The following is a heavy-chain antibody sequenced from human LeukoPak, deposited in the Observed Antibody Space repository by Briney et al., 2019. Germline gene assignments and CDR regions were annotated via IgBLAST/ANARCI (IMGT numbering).Heavy chain of an antibody. J-gene: IGHJ4*02. CDR1: GYTLTELS. CDR2: IIPIFGTA. Sequence: SVKVSCKVSGYTLTELSMHWVRQAPGRGLEWMGGIIPIFGTANYAQKFQGRVTITADESTSTAYMELSSLRSEDTAVYYCARVPVDTAMVDWGQGTLVTVSS. V-gene: IGHV1-69*13. CDR3: ARVPVDTAMVD. D-gene: IGHD5-18*01.